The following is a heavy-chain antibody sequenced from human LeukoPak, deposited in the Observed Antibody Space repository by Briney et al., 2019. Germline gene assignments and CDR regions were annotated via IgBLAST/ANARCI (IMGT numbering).Heavy chain of an antibody. CDR1: GGSINSSYYY. V-gene: IGHV4-39*07. Sequence: SETLSLTCTVSGGSINSSYYYWGWLRQPPGKGLEWIGSIYYSGSTYYNPSLKSRVTISVDTSKNQFSLKLSSVTAADTAVYYCARGPSSLEDYYYYMDVWGKGTTVTVSS. CDR2: IYYSGST. J-gene: IGHJ6*03. CDR3: ARGPSSLEDYYYYMDV. D-gene: IGHD6-6*01.